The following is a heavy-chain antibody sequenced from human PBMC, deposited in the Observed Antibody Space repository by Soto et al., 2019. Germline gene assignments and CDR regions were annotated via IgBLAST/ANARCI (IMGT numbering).Heavy chain of an antibody. D-gene: IGHD3-3*01. V-gene: IGHV4-39*01. Sequence: QLQLQESGPGLVKPSETLSLTCTVAGGSISSSSYYWGWIRQPPGKGLEWIGSLYYSGSTYYNPSLKSRVTISVDTAKNQFSLKLSSVTAADTAVYYCARQRRWHQYYDFWSGPPSYGMDVWGQGTTVIVSS. CDR1: GGSISSSSYY. CDR3: ARQRRWHQYYDFWSGPPSYGMDV. J-gene: IGHJ6*02. CDR2: LYYSGST.